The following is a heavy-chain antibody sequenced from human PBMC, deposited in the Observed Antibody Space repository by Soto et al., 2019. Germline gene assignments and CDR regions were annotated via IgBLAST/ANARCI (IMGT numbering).Heavy chain of an antibody. CDR3: ARYPFGSATQSPFDY. Sequence: QVQLQESGPGLVKPSQTLSLTCTVSGGSISSGAYYWSWIRQSPGKGLEWIGYISYSGSTHYNPSLKSRVTISIDTSKNQFSLNLGSVTAADTAASYCARYPFGSATQSPFDYWGQGSLVTVSS. CDR2: ISYSGST. D-gene: IGHD3-16*01. J-gene: IGHJ4*02. V-gene: IGHV4-30-4*01. CDR1: GGSISSGAYY.